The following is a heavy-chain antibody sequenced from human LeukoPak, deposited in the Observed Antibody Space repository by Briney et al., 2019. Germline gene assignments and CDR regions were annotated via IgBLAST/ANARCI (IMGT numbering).Heavy chain of an antibody. CDR1: GYTFTSFA. CDR3: ARENLFDSTAHLD. CDR2: IGGYNGNT. D-gene: IGHD2/OR15-2a*01. J-gene: IGHJ4*02. Sequence: GASVKVSCKASGYTFTSFAITWVRQAPGQGLEWMGWIGGYNGNTKYAQNFQGRLTMTTDTATNTAYMELKSLTSDDTAIYYCARENLFDSTAHLDWGQGTLVIVSS. V-gene: IGHV1-18*01.